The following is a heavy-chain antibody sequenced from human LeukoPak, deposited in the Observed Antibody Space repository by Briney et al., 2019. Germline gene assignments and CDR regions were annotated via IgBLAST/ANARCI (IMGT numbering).Heavy chain of an antibody. D-gene: IGHD5-18*01. J-gene: IGHJ4*02. Sequence: SETLSLTCTVSGGSVSSGSYYWSWIRQPPGKGLEWIGYIYYSGSTNYNPSLKSRVTISVDTSKNQFSLKLSSVTAADTAVYYCARVGYSYGYDLDYWGQGTLVTVSS. CDR1: GGSVSSGSYY. V-gene: IGHV4-61*01. CDR3: ARVGYSYGYDLDY. CDR2: IYYSGST.